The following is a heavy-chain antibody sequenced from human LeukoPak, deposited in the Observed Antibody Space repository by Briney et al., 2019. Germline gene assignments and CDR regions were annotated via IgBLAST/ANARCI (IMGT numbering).Heavy chain of an antibody. CDR3: ASQKVGATDY. D-gene: IGHD1-26*01. J-gene: IGHJ4*02. Sequence: PGGSLRLSCAASGFTFSTYWMSWVRQAPGEGLDCVANIKQDGSEKYYVDSVKGRFTISRDNAKNSLYLQMNNLRAEDTAVYYCASQKVGATDYWGQGTLVTVSS. V-gene: IGHV3-7*01. CDR1: GFTFSTYW. CDR2: IKQDGSEK.